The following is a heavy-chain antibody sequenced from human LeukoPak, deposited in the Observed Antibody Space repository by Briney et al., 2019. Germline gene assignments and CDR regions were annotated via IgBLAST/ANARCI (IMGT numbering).Heavy chain of an antibody. CDR3: AEGHYASGSYADY. D-gene: IGHD3-10*01. CDR1: GFTFSSYA. CDR2: ISGSGDST. Sequence: GGSLRLSCAASGFTFSSYAMSWVRQAPGKGLEWVSAISGSGDSTYYADSVKGRFTISRDNSKNTLYLQMNSLRAEDTAVYYCAEGHYASGSYADYWGQGTLVTVSS. V-gene: IGHV3-23*01. J-gene: IGHJ4*02.